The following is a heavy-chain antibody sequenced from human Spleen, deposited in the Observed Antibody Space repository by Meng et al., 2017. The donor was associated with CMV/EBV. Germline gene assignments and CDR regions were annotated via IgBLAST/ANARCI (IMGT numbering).Heavy chain of an antibody. J-gene: IGHJ4*02. CDR1: GFTFSSYA. CDR3: ARARIDYSKAASPDY. V-gene: IGHV3-30*04. Sequence: GESLKISCAASGFTFSSYAMHWVRQAPGKGLEWVAVISYDGSNKYYADSVKGRFTISRDNSKNTLYLQMNSLRAEDTAVYYCARARIDYSKAASPDYWGQGTLVTVSS. CDR2: ISYDGSNK. D-gene: IGHD4-11*01.